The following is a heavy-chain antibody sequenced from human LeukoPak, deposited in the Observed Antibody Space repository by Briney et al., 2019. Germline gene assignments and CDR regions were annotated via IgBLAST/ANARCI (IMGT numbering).Heavy chain of an antibody. V-gene: IGHV1-8*01. Sequence: ASVKVSCKASGYTFTSFDINWVRQATGQGLEWMGWMNPNSGNTGYAQKFQGRVTMTRNTSISTAYMELSSLRSEDTAVYYCARGILLWRKPFDYWGQGTLVTVSS. CDR3: ARGILLWRKPFDY. J-gene: IGHJ4*02. CDR1: GYTFTSFD. D-gene: IGHD2-2*01. CDR2: MNPNSGNT.